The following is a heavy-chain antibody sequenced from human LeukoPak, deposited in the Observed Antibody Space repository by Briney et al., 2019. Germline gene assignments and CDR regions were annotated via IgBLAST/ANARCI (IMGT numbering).Heavy chain of an antibody. CDR1: GGSISTYY. CDR3: ARSYAHDY. Sequence: SETLSLTCTVSGGSISTYYWSWIRQPPGKGLEWIGYIYYSGSTNYNPSLKSRVTISVDTSKNQFSLKLSSVTAADTAVYYCARSYAHDYWGQGTLVTVSS. D-gene: IGHD2-2*01. V-gene: IGHV4-59*12. J-gene: IGHJ4*02. CDR2: IYYSGST.